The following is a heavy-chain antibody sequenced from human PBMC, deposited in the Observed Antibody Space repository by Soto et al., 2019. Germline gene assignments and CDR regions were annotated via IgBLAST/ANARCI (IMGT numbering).Heavy chain of an antibody. J-gene: IGHJ5*02. CDR1: GGSISSSY. D-gene: IGHD2-15*01. V-gene: IGHV4-59*01. Sequence: NPSETLSLTCTVSGGSISSSYWSWIRQPPGKGLEWLAYIYDDGGANYNPSLKSRATISLDMSKNQFSLKLTSVTAADTAVYYCARDKYCSGGSCRKNWFDPWGQGTLVTVSS. CDR2: IYDDGGA. CDR3: ARDKYCSGGSCRKNWFDP.